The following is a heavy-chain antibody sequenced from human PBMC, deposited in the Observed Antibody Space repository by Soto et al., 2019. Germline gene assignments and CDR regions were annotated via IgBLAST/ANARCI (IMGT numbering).Heavy chain of an antibody. CDR1: GFTFSRYS. V-gene: IGHV3-48*02. D-gene: IGHD5-12*01. CDR2: ISSSSSTI. Sequence: EVQLVESGGGLVQPGGSLRLSCAASGFTFSRYSRNWVRRAPGQGLEGVSYISSSSSTIYYADCVKGRFTISRDNAKNSLYLQMNSLRDEDTAVYYCARDAGYGRCGMDVWGQGTTVTVSS. CDR3: ARDAGYGRCGMDV. J-gene: IGHJ6*02.